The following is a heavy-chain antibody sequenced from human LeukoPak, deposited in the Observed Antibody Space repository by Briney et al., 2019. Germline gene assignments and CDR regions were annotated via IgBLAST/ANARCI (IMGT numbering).Heavy chain of an antibody. D-gene: IGHD4-23*01. CDR3: ARGLFNLWRGAVVKGKDAFDI. Sequence: SETLSLTCTVSGGSISSSSYYWGWIRQPPGKGLEWIGEINHSGSTNYNPSLKSRVTISVDTSKNQFSLKLSSVTAADTAVYYCARGLFNLWRGAVVKGKDAFDIWGQGTMVTVSS. V-gene: IGHV4-39*07. CDR2: INHSGST. J-gene: IGHJ3*02. CDR1: GGSISSSSYY.